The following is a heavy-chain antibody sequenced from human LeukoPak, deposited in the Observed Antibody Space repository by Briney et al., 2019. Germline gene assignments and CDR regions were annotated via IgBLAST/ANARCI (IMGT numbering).Heavy chain of an antibody. J-gene: IGHJ4*02. CDR1: GGSISSSSYY. CDR3: ARDYEGFDY. V-gene: IGHV4-61*02. D-gene: IGHD3-3*01. CDR2: IYTSGST. Sequence: SETLSLTCTVSGGSISSSSYYWSWIRQPAGKGLEWIGRIYTSGSTNYNPSLKSRVTMSVDTSKNQFSLKLSSVTAADTAVYYCARDYEGFDYWGQGTLVTVSS.